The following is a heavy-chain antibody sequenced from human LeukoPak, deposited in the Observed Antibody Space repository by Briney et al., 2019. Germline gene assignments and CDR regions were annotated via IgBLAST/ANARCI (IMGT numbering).Heavy chain of an antibody. CDR2: ISGSGGST. V-gene: IGHV3-23*01. D-gene: IGHD6-19*01. CDR3: AKEVTVAGRFDY. Sequence: GGSLRLSCAASGFTVSSNYMSWVRQAPGKGLEWVSAISGSGGSTYYADSVKGRFTISRDNSKNTLYLQMNSLRAEDTAVYYCAKEVTVAGRFDYWGQGTLVTVSS. J-gene: IGHJ4*02. CDR1: GFTVSSNY.